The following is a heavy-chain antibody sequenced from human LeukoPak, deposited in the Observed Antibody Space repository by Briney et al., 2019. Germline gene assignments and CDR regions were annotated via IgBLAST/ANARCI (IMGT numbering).Heavy chain of an antibody. J-gene: IGHJ6*02. Sequence: PGKSLRLSCAASGFTFISYAMHWVRQAPGKGLEWVAYISYDGSNTYYADSVKGRFSISRDNAKNTLYLQMNSLRAEDTAVYYCARDTEEWEVLEGGHGRYGMDVWGQGTTVTVSS. CDR2: ISYDGSNT. CDR3: ARDTEEWEVLEGGHGRYGMDV. D-gene: IGHD1-26*01. CDR1: GFTFISYA. V-gene: IGHV3-30-3*01.